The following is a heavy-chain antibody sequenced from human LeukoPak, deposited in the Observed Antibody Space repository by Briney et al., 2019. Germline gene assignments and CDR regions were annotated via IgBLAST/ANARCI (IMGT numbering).Heavy chain of an antibody. CDR2: IYYTRST. CDR3: ARAKYNSGWYLDY. CDR1: GGSISSYY. V-gene: IGHV4-59*12. D-gene: IGHD6-19*01. J-gene: IGHJ4*02. Sequence: SETLSLTCTVSGGSISSYYWSWIRQPPGKGLEWIGYIYYTRSTHYDPSLKSRVTISVDTSKNQFSLKVSSVTAADTAVYYCARAKYNSGWYLDYWGQGTLVTVSS.